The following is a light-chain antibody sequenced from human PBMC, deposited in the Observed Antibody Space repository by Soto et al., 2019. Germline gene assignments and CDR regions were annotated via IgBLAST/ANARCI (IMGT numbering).Light chain of an antibody. CDR3: QQSSSTPQT. V-gene: IGKV1-39*01. Sequence: DIQMTQSPSSLSASVGHRVTITCRASQSISNYLSWYQQKPGKAPKLLINVASTLQSGVPSRFSGSGSGTDVTLAISSLQPEDFATYYCQQSSSTPQTFGVWTRVEIK. CDR1: QSISNY. CDR2: VAS. J-gene: IGKJ4*01.